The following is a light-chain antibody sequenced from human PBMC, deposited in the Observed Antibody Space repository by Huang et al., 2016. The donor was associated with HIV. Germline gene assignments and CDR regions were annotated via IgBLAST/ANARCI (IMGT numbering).Light chain of an antibody. CDR2: DAS. CDR1: QGIRNRY. J-gene: IGKJ2*01. CDR3: QQYGSSSYT. V-gene: IGKV3D-20*01. Sequence: EIVLTQSPATLSLSPGEIATLSCRATQGIRNRYLAGFQQKPGLAPRLLIYDASNRATGIPDRFSGGGSGTDFTLTISRLEPEDFAVYYCQQYGSSSYTFGQGTKLELK.